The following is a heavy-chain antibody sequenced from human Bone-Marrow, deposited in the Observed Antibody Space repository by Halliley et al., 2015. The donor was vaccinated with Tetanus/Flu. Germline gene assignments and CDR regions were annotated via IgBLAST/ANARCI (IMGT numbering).Heavy chain of an antibody. D-gene: IGHD6-19*01. CDR3: ARGDYAIGWS. Sequence: TLSLTCTVSGGSIATHYLSWIREPPGNGLEWIGYIYYSGTTTYNPSLKSRVAISVDRSNNRFSLKVSSVTAADTAVYYCARGDYAIGWSWGPGTLVTVSS. J-gene: IGHJ4*02. CDR1: GGSIATHY. V-gene: IGHV4-59*11. CDR2: IYYSGTT.